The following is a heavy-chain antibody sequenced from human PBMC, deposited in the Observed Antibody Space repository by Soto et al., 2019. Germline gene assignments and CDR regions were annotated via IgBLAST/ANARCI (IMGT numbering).Heavy chain of an antibody. CDR1: GGSFSDYS. V-gene: IGHV4-34*01. Sequence: QVQLQQWGAGLLKPSETLSLTCAVYGGSFSDYSWTWIRQPPGQALEWIGQINHSGSANYNPSLRSRVIISIGTPKNQFALELTSVTAADTAVYYCARGLFSGDAYSGGWYYFDYWGQGTLVTVSS. CDR3: ARGLFSGDAYSGGWYYFDY. D-gene: IGHD3-10*01. J-gene: IGHJ4*02. CDR2: INHSGSA.